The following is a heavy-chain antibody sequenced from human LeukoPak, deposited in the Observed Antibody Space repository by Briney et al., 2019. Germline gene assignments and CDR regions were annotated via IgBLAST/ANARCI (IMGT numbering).Heavy chain of an antibody. CDR3: ARLPISPESIVVVTAINPHFDY. J-gene: IGHJ4*02. V-gene: IGHV5-51*01. D-gene: IGHD2-21*02. CDR1: GYSFTSYW. Sequence: GESLKISCKGSGYSFTSYWIGWVRQLPGKGLEWMGIIYPGDSDTRYSPSFQGQVTISADKSISTAYLQWSSLKASDTAMYYCARLPISPESIVVVTAINPHFDYWGQGTLVTVSS. CDR2: IYPGDSDT.